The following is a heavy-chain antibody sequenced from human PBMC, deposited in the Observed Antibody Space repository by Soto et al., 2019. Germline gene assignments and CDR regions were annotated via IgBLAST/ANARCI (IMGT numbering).Heavy chain of an antibody. CDR1: GGTFSSYA. D-gene: IGHD5-12*01. J-gene: IGHJ4*02. V-gene: IGHV1-69*13. CDR3: ARDACERYSGYDPPPLDY. CDR2: IIPIFGTA. Sequence: GASVKVSCKASGGTFSSYAISWVRQAPGQGLEWMGGIIPIFGTANYAQKFQGRVTITADESTSTAYMELSSLRSEDTAVYYCARDACERYSGYDPPPLDYWGQGTLVTVSS.